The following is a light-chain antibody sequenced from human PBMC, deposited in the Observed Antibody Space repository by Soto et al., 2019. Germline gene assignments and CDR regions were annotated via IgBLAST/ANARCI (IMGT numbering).Light chain of an antibody. J-gene: IGLJ3*02. V-gene: IGLV2-14*01. Sequence: QSALTQPASVSGSPGQSITISCTGTSSDVGGYNYVSWYQQHPAKAPKLMMYEVSNRPSGVSNRFSGSKSGNTASLTISVLQAEDEADYYCSSYTRTNTRVFGGGTKLTVL. CDR1: SSDVGGYNY. CDR2: EVS. CDR3: SSYTRTNTRV.